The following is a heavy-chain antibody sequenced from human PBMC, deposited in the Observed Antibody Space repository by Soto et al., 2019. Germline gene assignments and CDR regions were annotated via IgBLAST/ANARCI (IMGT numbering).Heavy chain of an antibody. D-gene: IGHD2-21*02. Sequence: QVQLVQSGAEEKKPGASVKVSCKASGYTFTSYAMHWVRQAPGQRLERLGWINAGNGNTKYSQKFQGIVTITRDTSASTAYMELSSLRSEDPALYYCARSIVVVTALDDWGQGTLVTDAS. CDR2: INAGNGNT. CDR1: GYTFTSYA. V-gene: IGHV1-3*05. CDR3: ARSIVVVTALDD. J-gene: IGHJ4*02.